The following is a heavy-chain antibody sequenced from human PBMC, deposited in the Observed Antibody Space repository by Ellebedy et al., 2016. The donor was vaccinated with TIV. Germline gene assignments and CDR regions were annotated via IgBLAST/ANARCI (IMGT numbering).Heavy chain of an antibody. J-gene: IGHJ3*02. CDR3: ARACGGGDCRGSPGNAFDI. CDR2: INHSGST. D-gene: IGHD2-21*02. V-gene: IGHV4-34*01. Sequence: SETLSLXXAVYGGSFSGYYWSWIRQPPGKGLEWIGEINHSGSTNYNPSLKSRVTISVDTSKNQFSLKLSSVTAADTAVYYCARACGGGDCRGSPGNAFDIWGQGTMVTVSS. CDR1: GGSFSGYY.